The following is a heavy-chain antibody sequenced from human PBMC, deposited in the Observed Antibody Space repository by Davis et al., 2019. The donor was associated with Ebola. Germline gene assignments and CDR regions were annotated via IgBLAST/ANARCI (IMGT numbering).Heavy chain of an antibody. D-gene: IGHD6-19*01. CDR2: ISYDGTNS. J-gene: IGHJ4*02. Sequence: GESLKISCAVSGFSFKNFAMHWVRQAPGKGLEWVAVISYDGTNSYYADSVKGRFIISRDNSKNTVYVQMNSLRVEDTAVYYCAKGGPHWLVDYWGQGTLVTVSS. V-gene: IGHV3-30-3*01. CDR3: AKGGPHWLVDY. CDR1: GFSFKNFA.